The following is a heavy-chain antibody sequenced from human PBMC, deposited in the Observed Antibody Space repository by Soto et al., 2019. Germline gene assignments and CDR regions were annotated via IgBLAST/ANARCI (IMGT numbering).Heavy chain of an antibody. D-gene: IGHD2-21*02. CDR3: ARDHLILPAHDFFYGSDV. J-gene: IGHJ6*02. CDR2: IPQDGVDG. V-gene: IGHV3-7*03. CDR1: GFTFSMYS. Sequence: DVELVESGRGLVQPGDCLRLSCEVSGFTFSMYSMSWVRQSAGKGLEWVAKIPQDGVDGHYADSVKGRFTISRDNGKNSLYLQLNNLRAEDTAVYYCARDHLILPAHDFFYGSDVWGRGATVTVSS.